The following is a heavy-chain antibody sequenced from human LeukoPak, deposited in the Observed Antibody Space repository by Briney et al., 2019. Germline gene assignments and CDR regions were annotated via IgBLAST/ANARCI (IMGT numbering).Heavy chain of an antibody. CDR2: IYYSGST. J-gene: IGHJ6*02. CDR1: GGSISSSSYY. Sequence: SETLSLTCTVSGGSISSSSYYWGWIRQPPGKGLEWIGSIYYSGSTYYNPSLKSRVTISVDTSKNQFSLKLSSVTAADTAVYYCARHPSGVISSYYGMDVWGQGTTVTVSS. V-gene: IGHV4-39*01. CDR3: ARHPSGVISSYYGMDV. D-gene: IGHD3-10*01.